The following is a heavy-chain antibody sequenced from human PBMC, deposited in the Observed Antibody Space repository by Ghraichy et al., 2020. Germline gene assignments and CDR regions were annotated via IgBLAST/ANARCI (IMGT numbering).Heavy chain of an antibody. CDR2: ISSSSSYI. D-gene: IGHD6-19*01. J-gene: IGHJ3*02. V-gene: IGHV3-21*01. CDR3: ARGKRIAVAGNPGDI. CDR1: GFTFSSYS. Sequence: GSLRLSCAASGFTFSSYSMNWVRQAPGKGLEWVSSISSSSSYIYYADSVKGRFTISRDNAKNSLYLQMNSLRAEDTAVYYCARGKRIAVAGNPGDIWGQGTMVTVSS.